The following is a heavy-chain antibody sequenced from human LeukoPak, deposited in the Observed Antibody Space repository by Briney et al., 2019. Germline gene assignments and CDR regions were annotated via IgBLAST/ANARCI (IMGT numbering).Heavy chain of an antibody. V-gene: IGHV4-59*13. CDR2: IYYTGST. Sequence: SETLSVTSTASGGPISGYYWSRIRQSPGQGLDWIGNIYYTGSTSYNLSLKSRVTMSVDTAKNEFSLKLTSVTAADTAVYYCARYHSRGIEYWGQGNLVTVSS. CDR3: ARYHSRGIEY. CDR1: GGPISGYY. J-gene: IGHJ4*02. D-gene: IGHD3-22*01.